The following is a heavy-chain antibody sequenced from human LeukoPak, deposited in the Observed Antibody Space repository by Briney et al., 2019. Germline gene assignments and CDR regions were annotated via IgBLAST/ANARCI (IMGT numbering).Heavy chain of an antibody. J-gene: IGHJ4*01. Sequence: GASVKVSCKVSGDTLTKLSMHWVRQAPGKGLEWMGGFDPKEGERVYAQNFQGRFTMTEDTSSGTAYMELNSLRSEDTAVYYCTTREIVVEPAQTSMVRGVLWRSDFWGHGTLVTVSS. CDR1: GDTLTKLS. CDR3: TTREIVVEPAQTSMVRGVLWRSDF. D-gene: IGHD3-10*01. V-gene: IGHV1-24*01. CDR2: FDPKEGER.